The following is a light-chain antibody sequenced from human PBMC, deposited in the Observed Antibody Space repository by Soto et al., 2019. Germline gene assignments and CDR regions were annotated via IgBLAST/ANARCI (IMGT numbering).Light chain of an antibody. Sequence: QAVLTRPPSESGTPGQSVPISSTWTSRDFGGYNYVSWYQQHPGKAPKLMIYEVSNRPSGVSNRFSGSKSGNTASLTISGLQAEDEADYYCSSYTSSSTYYVLGTGTNVTV. V-gene: IGLV2-14*01. CDR1: SRDFGGYNY. CDR3: SSYTSSSTYYV. J-gene: IGLJ1*01. CDR2: EVS.